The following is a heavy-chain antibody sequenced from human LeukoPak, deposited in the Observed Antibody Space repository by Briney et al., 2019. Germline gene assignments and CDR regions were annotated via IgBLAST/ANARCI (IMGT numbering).Heavy chain of an antibody. D-gene: IGHD6-13*01. CDR1: GFTFDDYA. J-gene: IGHJ6*03. CDR2: ISWDGGGT. V-gene: IGHV3-43D*03. Sequence: PGGSLRLSCAASGFTFDDYAMHWVRQTPGKGLEWVSLISWDGGGTFYADSVKGRFTISRDNSKNSLYLQMNSLRAEDTALYYCAKDALPLMAAAGYYYFYYMDVWGKGTTVTVSS. CDR3: AKDALPLMAAAGYYYFYYMDV.